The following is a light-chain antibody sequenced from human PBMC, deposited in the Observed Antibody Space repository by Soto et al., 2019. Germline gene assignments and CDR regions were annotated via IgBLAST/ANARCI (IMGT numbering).Light chain of an antibody. CDR3: QQYGSSYPWT. CDR1: QSVSSRF. Sequence: EIVLTQSPGTLSLSPGERATLSCRASQSVSSRFLAWYQQKPGQAPRLLMYGASSRATGIPDRFSGSGSGTDFTLTIRRLEPEDFAVYYCQQYGSSYPWTFGQGTKVDIK. CDR2: GAS. V-gene: IGKV3-20*01. J-gene: IGKJ1*01.